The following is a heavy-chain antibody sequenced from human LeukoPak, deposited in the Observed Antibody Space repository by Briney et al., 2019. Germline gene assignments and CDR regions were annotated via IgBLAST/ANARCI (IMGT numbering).Heavy chain of an antibody. CDR1: GFTFSSCA. D-gene: IGHD5-18*01. V-gene: IGHV3-23*01. J-gene: IGHJ3*02. Sequence: GGSLRLSCAASGFTFSSCAMSWVRQAPGKGLEWVSAISGSGGSTYYADSVKGRFTISRDNSKNTPYLQMNSLRAEDTAVYYCAKGRIQLWLFGAFDIWGQGTMVTVSS. CDR3: AKGRIQLWLFGAFDI. CDR2: ISGSGGST.